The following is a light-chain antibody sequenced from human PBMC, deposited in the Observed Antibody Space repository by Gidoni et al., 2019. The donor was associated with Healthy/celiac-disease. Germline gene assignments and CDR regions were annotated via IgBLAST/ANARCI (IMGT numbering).Light chain of an antibody. J-gene: IGKJ1*01. CDR1: QSISSW. V-gene: IGKV1-5*03. Sequence: DIQMTQSPSTLSASVGDRVTITCRASQSISSWLAWYQQQPGKAPKLLIYKASSLESGVPSRFSGSGSGTEFTLTISSLQPDDFATYYCQQYNSYSRTFGQETKVEIK. CDR3: QQYNSYSRT. CDR2: KAS.